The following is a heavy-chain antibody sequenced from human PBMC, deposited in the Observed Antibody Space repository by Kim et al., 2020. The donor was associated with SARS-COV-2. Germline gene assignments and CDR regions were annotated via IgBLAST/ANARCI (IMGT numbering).Heavy chain of an antibody. V-gene: IGHV3-7*01. J-gene: IGHJ6*02. Sequence: GGSLGLSCAASGFTFTIYWMTWVRQAPGKGLEWVASIKQDGSQKYYVDSVKGRFTISRDNAKNSLYLQMNSLRAEDTAVYYCARARVTKGMDVWGLGTTV. D-gene: IGHD4-17*01. CDR2: IKQDGSQK. CDR1: GFTFTIYW. CDR3: ARARVTKGMDV.